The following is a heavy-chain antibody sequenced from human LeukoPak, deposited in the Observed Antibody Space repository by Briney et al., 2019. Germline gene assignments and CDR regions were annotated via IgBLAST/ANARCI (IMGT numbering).Heavy chain of an antibody. D-gene: IGHD1-14*01. CDR3: AREILGGFNPGAY. V-gene: IGHV4/OR15-8*01. CDR2: IHRRGSP. CDR1: LDSTTSNF. J-gene: IGHJ4*02. Sequence: PSEALSLTCTVSLDSTTSNFWSWVRQPPGKGLEWIGEIHRRGSPNYNPSLQSRVIISIDRSRKQIALELSSVTAADTAVYYCAREILGGFNPGAYWGQGTLVTVSS.